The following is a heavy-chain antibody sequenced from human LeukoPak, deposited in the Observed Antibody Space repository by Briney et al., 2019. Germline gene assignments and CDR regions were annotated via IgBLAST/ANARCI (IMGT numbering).Heavy chain of an antibody. J-gene: IGHJ4*02. V-gene: IGHV3-7*01. CDR2: IKQDGSEK. CDR3: ARNPPSDY. CDR1: GFSFSDYW. Sequence: GGSLSLSCAASGFSFSDYWMTWVRQAPGKGLEWVANIKQDGSEKTYVDSVKGRFTISRDNAKNSLYLQMNGLRVEDTAVYYCARNPPSDYWGQGTLVTVSS.